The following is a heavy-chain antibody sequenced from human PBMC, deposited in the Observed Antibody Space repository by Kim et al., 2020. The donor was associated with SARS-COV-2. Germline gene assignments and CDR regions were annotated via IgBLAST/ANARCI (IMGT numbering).Heavy chain of an antibody. J-gene: IGHJ4*02. V-gene: IGHV4-31*02. D-gene: IGHD3-22*01. Sequence: SRVTISVDTSKNKFSLKLSSVTAADTAVYYCARDRYYYDSSGSPRDYFDYWGQGTLVTVSS. CDR3: ARDRYYYDSSGSPRDYFDY.